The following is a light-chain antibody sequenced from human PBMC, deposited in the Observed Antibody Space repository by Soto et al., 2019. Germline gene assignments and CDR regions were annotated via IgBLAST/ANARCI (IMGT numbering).Light chain of an antibody. V-gene: IGKV1-5*03. Sequence: DIRSTQSPSTRCASVGNRITMAWRASQSISSWLAWYQQKPGEAPKLLIYKASSLESGVPSRFSGSGSGTEFTLSISSLQPDDFATYYCQQLGTFGQGTKVDI. CDR3: QQLGT. CDR1: QSISSW. J-gene: IGKJ1*01. CDR2: KAS.